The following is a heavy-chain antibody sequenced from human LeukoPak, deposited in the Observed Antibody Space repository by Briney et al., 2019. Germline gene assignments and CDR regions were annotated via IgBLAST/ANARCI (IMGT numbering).Heavy chain of an antibody. Sequence: GGSLRLSCAASGFTFSSSAMSWVRQAPGKGLEWVSATSNNGGYTYYADSVQGRFTISRDNSKSTLCLQMNSLRAEDTAVYYCAKQLGYCSDGSCYFPYWGQGTLVTVSS. CDR2: TSNNGGYT. CDR1: GFTFSSSA. CDR3: AKQLGYCSDGSCYFPY. V-gene: IGHV3-23*01. D-gene: IGHD2-15*01. J-gene: IGHJ4*02.